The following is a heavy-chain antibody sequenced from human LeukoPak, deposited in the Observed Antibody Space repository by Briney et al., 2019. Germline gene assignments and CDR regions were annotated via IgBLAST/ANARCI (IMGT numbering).Heavy chain of an antibody. Sequence: GGSLRLSCAASGFTFDDYGMSWVRQAPGKGLEWVSGINWNGGSTGYADSVKGRFTISRDNAKNSLYLQMNSLRAEDTAVYYCAREGYCSSTSCYTVSAFDIWGQGTMVTVSS. CDR3: AREGYCSSTSCYTVSAFDI. CDR2: INWNGGST. V-gene: IGHV3-20*04. J-gene: IGHJ3*02. CDR1: GFTFDDYG. D-gene: IGHD2-2*02.